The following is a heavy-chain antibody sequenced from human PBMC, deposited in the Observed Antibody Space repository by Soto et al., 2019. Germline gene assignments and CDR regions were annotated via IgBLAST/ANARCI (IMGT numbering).Heavy chain of an antibody. CDR3: ARVGGPGLAIQLWFFDP. Sequence: PSETLSLTCTVSGGSISSDYYHWTWIRQSPERGLEWIGYIHHSGSILYNPSLKSRATISVDTSKNQFSLHLSSVTAADTAVYFCARVGGPGLAIQLWFFDPWGQGTLVTVSS. D-gene: IGHD5-18*01. J-gene: IGHJ5*02. V-gene: IGHV4-30-4*08. CDR2: IHHSGSI. CDR1: GGSISSDYYH.